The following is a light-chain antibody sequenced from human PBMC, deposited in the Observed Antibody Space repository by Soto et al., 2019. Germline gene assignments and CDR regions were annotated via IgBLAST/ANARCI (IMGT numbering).Light chain of an antibody. Sequence: QSALTQPASFSGSPGQSITISCTGTSNDVGIYNLVSWYQQHPGKAPKLVIYEVFRRPSGVSDRFSGSKSGNTASLTISGLQAEDEADYYCCSYAGSNTYVFRTGTKVTVL. CDR1: SNDVGIYNL. J-gene: IGLJ1*01. CDR2: EVF. V-gene: IGLV2-23*02. CDR3: CSYAGSNTYV.